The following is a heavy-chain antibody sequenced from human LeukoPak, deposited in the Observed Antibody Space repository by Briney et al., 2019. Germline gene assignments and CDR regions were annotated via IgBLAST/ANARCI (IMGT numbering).Heavy chain of an antibody. D-gene: IGHD1-26*01. Sequence: QPGGSLRLSCAASGFTFSSTGMHWVRQAPGKGLEWVAFIRYDGTSKYYADSVKGRFTISRDNSKNTGYLQMNSLRAEDTAVYSCAKETRGSYSDYWGQGTLVTVSS. CDR2: IRYDGTSK. CDR1: GFTFSSTG. CDR3: AKETRGSYSDY. V-gene: IGHV3-30*02. J-gene: IGHJ4*02.